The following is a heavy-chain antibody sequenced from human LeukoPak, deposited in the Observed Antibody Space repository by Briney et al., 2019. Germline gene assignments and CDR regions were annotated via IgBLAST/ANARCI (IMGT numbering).Heavy chain of an antibody. CDR1: GGSFSGYY. V-gene: IGHV4-34*01. D-gene: IGHD4-23*01. CDR3: ARGPTWVNY. Sequence: SETLSLTCAVYGGSFSGYYWSWIRQRPGKGLEWIGEINHSGSTNYNPSLKSRVTISVDTSKNQFSLKLSSVTAADTAVYYCARGPTWVNYWGQGTLVTVSS. J-gene: IGHJ4*02. CDR2: INHSGST.